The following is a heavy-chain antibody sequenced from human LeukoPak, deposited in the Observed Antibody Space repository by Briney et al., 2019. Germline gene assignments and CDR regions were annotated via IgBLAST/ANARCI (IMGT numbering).Heavy chain of an antibody. V-gene: IGHV1-18*01. Sequence: ASVKVSCKASGYTFTTYGISWVRQAPGQGLEWMGWISGNSGHSNYAQKLQGRVTMTTDTSTSTAYMELRSLRSDDTAVYYCARERDSSGYWSFDYWGQGTLVTVSS. CDR3: ARERDSSGYWSFDY. CDR1: GYTFTTYG. J-gene: IGHJ4*02. CDR2: ISGNSGHS. D-gene: IGHD3-22*01.